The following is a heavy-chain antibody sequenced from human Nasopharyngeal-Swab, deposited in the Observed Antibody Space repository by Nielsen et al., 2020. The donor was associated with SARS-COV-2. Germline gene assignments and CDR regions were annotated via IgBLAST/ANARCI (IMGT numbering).Heavy chain of an antibody. V-gene: IGHV3-30*03. D-gene: IGHD5-18*01. CDR1: GFTFSSYG. J-gene: IGHJ4*02. CDR3: AREGRGYSYAPCFDY. CDR2: IASDERYE. Sequence: GGSLRLSCAASGFTFSSYGMHWVRQAPGKGLEWVAVIASDERYEHCADSAKGRFTISRDNSKNTLYLQMNSLRAEDTAVYYCAREGRGYSYAPCFDYWGQGTLVTVSS.